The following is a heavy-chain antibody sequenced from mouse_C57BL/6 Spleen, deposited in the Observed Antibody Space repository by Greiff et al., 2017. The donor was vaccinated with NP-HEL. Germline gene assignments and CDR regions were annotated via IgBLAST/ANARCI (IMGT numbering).Heavy chain of an antibody. CDR3: ARSINYYGSFRYFDY. Sequence: QVQLQQPGAELVKPGASVKLSCKASGYTFTSYWMQWVKQRPGQGLEWIGEIDPSDSYTNYNQKFKGKATLTVDTSSSTAYMQLSSLTSEDSAVYYCARSINYYGSFRYFDYWGQGTTLTVSS. CDR1: GYTFTSYW. D-gene: IGHD1-1*01. J-gene: IGHJ2*01. CDR2: IDPSDSYT. V-gene: IGHV1-50*01.